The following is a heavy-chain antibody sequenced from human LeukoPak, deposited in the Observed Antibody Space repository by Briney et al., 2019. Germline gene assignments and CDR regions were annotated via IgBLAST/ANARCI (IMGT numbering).Heavy chain of an antibody. CDR1: RGTFSGSA. D-gene: IGHD6-19*01. CDR3: ARDQGLTAPPPYGMDV. J-gene: IGHJ6*02. Sequence: SVKVSCKAPRGTFSGSAITSVRQAPGQGLEWMGRIIPILNITNYAQKFQSRVTISADTSTSTAYMELSGLRSDEAAVYYCARDQGLTAPPPYGMDVWGQGTTVTVSS. V-gene: IGHV1-69*04. CDR2: IIPILNIT.